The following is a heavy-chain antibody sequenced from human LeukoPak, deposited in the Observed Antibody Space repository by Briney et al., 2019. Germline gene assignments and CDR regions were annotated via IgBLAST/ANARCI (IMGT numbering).Heavy chain of an antibody. CDR1: GGSISSGGYY. D-gene: IGHD5-12*01. CDR2: IYYSGST. V-gene: IGHV4-31*03. Sequence: SETLSLTCTVSGGSISSGGYYWSWIRQHPGKGLEWIGYIYYSGSTYYNPSLKSRAAISADTPKNQFSLKLSSTTAADTAVYYCARAPVATPSEFDYWGQGTLVTVSS. CDR3: ARAPVATPSEFDY. J-gene: IGHJ4*02.